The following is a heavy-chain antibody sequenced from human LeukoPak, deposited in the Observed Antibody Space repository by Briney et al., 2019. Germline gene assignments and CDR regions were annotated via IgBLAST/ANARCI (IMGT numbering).Heavy chain of an antibody. Sequence: SETLSLTCAVYGGSFSGYCWSWIRQPPGKGLEWIGEINHSGSTNYKPSLKSRVTISVDTSKNQFSLKLSSVTAADTAVYYCARPVRYYYYYYMDVWGKGTTVTVSS. J-gene: IGHJ6*03. D-gene: IGHD2-8*01. V-gene: IGHV4-34*01. CDR1: GGSFSGYC. CDR3: ARPVRYYYYYYMDV. CDR2: INHSGST.